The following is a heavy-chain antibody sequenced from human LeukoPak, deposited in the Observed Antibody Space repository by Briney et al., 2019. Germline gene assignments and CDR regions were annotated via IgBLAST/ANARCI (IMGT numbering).Heavy chain of an antibody. CDR3: ARGGYGPGSHYRY. V-gene: IGHV4-31*03. D-gene: IGHD3-10*01. Sequence: SQTLSLTCTVSGGSISSGGYYWTWIRQHPGKGLEWIGEIDHTGSISYNPSLRSRVTISVDTFKNQFSLKLRSVTAADRAIYYCARGGYGPGSHYRYWGQGTLVTVSS. CDR2: IDHTGSI. CDR1: GGSISSGGYY. J-gene: IGHJ4*02.